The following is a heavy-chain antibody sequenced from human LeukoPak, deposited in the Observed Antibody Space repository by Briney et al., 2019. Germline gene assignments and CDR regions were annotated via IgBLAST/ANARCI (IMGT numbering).Heavy chain of an antibody. D-gene: IGHD5-18*01. CDR2: INPNSGVT. J-gene: IGHJ4*02. Sequence: GAAVKVSCKASGYIFTDYYMHWVRQAPGQGLEWMGWINPNSGVTDYAQNFQGRVTMTRDTSISTAYVELSRLRSDDTAVYYCARGTGEGYTYGRYYFDYWGQGTLVTVSS. CDR3: ARGTGEGYTYGRYYFDY. V-gene: IGHV1-2*02. CDR1: GYIFTDYY.